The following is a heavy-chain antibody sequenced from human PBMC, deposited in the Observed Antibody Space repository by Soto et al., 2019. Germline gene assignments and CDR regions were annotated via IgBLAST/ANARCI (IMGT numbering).Heavy chain of an antibody. Sequence: EVQLVESGGGSVKPGGSLRLSCEASGFPFSSYSMNWVRQVPGKGLEWVSSITGSGSQMNYADSVKGRFTISRDNAETSQRMPIRRRMAEYTAIYYCDRERGSDFWSTGCMDVWGQGNTVTVSS. CDR3: DRERGSDFWSTGCMDV. V-gene: IGHV3-21*02. J-gene: IGHJ6*02. CDR1: GFPFSSYS. CDR2: ITGSGSQM. D-gene: IGHD3-3*01.